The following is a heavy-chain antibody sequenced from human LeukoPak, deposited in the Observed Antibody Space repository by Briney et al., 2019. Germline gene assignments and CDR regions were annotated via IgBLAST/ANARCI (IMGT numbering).Heavy chain of an antibody. CDR1: GFTFSDYW. D-gene: IGHD2-21*02. V-gene: IGHV3-74*01. Sequence: AGGSLRLSCAASGFTFSDYWMHWVRQAPEKGLVWVSRINSDGSSTTYADSVKGRFTISRDNAKNTLYLQMNSLRAEDTAVYYCARDVVTPRDWFDPWGQGTLVTVSS. CDR2: INSDGSST. J-gene: IGHJ5*02. CDR3: ARDVVTPRDWFDP.